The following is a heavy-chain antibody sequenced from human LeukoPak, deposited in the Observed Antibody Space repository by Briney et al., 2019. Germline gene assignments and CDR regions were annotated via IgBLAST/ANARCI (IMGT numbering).Heavy chain of an antibody. J-gene: IGHJ5*02. V-gene: IGHV4-59*08. Sequence: SETLSLTSTVSVGSIRSYYSGGIRQPPGKGLEWIGYIYYSGSTNYNPSLKSRVTMSVDTSKNQFSLKLSSVTAADTAVYYLARGDEDLLFDHWGQGTLVTVSS. CDR1: VGSIRSYY. CDR2: IYYSGST. D-gene: IGHD1-26*01. CDR3: ARGDEDLLFDH.